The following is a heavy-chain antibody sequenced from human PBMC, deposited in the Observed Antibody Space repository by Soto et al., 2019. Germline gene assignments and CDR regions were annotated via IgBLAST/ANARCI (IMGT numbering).Heavy chain of an antibody. V-gene: IGHV4-59*01. D-gene: IGHD6-13*01. J-gene: IGHJ4*02. Sequence: SETLSLTCAVSGDSINNYYWSWIRQPPGKRLEWIGYIYYTGSTTYNPSLESRVTMSVDTSKNQFSLKLNSVNAADTAVYYCAKYRRTEAEGFTLDYWGRGTLVTVSS. CDR3: AKYRRTEAEGFTLDY. CDR2: IYYTGST. CDR1: GDSINNYY.